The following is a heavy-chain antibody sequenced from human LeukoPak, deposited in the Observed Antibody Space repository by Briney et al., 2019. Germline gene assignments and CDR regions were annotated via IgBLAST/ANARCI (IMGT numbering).Heavy chain of an antibody. CDR1: GFTFSNYA. Sequence: GGSLRLSCAASGFTFSNYAMHWVRQAPGKGLEYVSAISNNGGGTYYANSVKGRFTISRDNSENTLYLQMGSLRVEDMAVYYCARRSNGYYSYWGQGTLVTVSS. J-gene: IGHJ4*02. D-gene: IGHD3-22*01. CDR3: ARRSNGYYSY. V-gene: IGHV3-64*01. CDR2: ISNNGGGT.